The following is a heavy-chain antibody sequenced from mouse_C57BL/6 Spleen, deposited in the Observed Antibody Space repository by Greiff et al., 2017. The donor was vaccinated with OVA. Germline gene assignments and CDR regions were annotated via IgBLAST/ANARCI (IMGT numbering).Heavy chain of an antibody. CDR2: IHPNSGST. D-gene: IGHD1-1*01. CDR1: GYTFTSYW. V-gene: IGHV1-64*01. Sequence: VQLQQPGAELVKPGASVKLSCKASGYTFTSYWMHWVKQRPGQGLEWIGMIHPNSGSTNYNEKFKSKATLTVDKSSSTAYMQLSSLTSEDSAVYYCAREGDYGSSYDAMDYWGQGTSVTVSS. CDR3: AREGDYGSSYDAMDY. J-gene: IGHJ4*01.